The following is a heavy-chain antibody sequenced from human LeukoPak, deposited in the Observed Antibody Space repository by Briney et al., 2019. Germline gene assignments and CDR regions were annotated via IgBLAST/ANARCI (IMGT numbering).Heavy chain of an antibody. Sequence: ASVTVSCKASGGTFASYAISWIRQAPGQGLEWMGGIIPVYGTGTYAQNFQGRVTITADESTAYMELSSLRSEDTAVYYCATDGRVFEYYYDSSDYFTFFDYWGQGTLVTVSS. CDR2: IIPVYGTG. D-gene: IGHD3-22*01. V-gene: IGHV1-69*13. CDR1: GGTFASYA. CDR3: ATDGRVFEYYYDSSDYFTFFDY. J-gene: IGHJ4*02.